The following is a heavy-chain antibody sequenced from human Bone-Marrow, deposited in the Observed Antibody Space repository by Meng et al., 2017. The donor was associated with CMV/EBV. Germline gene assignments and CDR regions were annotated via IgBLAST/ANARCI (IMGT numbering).Heavy chain of an antibody. D-gene: IGHD2-21*01. CDR2: INHSGST. CDR3: ARGRKVHIVVVIAKYNWFDP. V-gene: IGHV4-34*01. Sequence: SETLSLTCAVYGGSFSGYYWSWIRQPPGKGPEWIGEINHSGSTNYNPSLKSRVTISVDTSKNQFSLKLSSVTAADTAVYYCARGRKVHIVVVIAKYNWFDPWGQGTLVTVSS. J-gene: IGHJ5*02. CDR1: GGSFSGYY.